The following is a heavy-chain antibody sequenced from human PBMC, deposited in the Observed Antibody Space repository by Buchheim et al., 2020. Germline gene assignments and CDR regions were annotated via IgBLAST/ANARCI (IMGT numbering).Heavy chain of an antibody. CDR2: IDWDDYK. D-gene: IGHD5-24*01. J-gene: IGHJ4*02. V-gene: IGHV2-70*15. Sequence: QVSLRESGPAHMRTTETLTLTCTVSGLSLRNVGVSVSWIRRPPGKPLQWLARIDWDDYKYYNTSLQARLTVSKRPSKKQVVLTLTNVDPADTATYYCARENDYNALDSWGQGTL. CDR3: ARENDYNALDS. CDR1: GLSLRNVGVS.